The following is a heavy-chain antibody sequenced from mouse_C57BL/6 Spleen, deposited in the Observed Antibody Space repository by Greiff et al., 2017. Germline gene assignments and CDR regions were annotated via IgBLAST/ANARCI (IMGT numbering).Heavy chain of an antibody. CDR3: AIGIDDGYYVNYYAMDY. J-gene: IGHJ4*01. D-gene: IGHD2-3*01. CDR2: INPNNGGT. CDR1: GYTFTDYN. Sequence: VQLQQSGPELVKPGASVKMSCKASGYTFTDYNMHWVKQSHGKSLEWIGYINPNNGGTSYNQKFKGKATLTVNKSSSTAYMELRSLTSEDSAVYYCAIGIDDGYYVNYYAMDYWGQGTSVTVSS. V-gene: IGHV1-22*01.